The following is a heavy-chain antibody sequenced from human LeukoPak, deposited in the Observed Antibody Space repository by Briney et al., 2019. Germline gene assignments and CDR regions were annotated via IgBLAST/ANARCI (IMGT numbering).Heavy chain of an antibody. CDR2: IIPIFGTA. CDR3: VRATGYGGKYYFDY. V-gene: IGHV1-69*05. Sequence: GASVKVSCKASGGTFSSYAISWVRQAPGQGLEWMGGIIPIFGTANYAQKFQGRVTITTDESTSTAYMELSSLRSEDTAVYYCVRATGYGGKYYFDYWGQGTLVTVSS. J-gene: IGHJ4*02. D-gene: IGHD4-23*01. CDR1: GGTFSSYA.